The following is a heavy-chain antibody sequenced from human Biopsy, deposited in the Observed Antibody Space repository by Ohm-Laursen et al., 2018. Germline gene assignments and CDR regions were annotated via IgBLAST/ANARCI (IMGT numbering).Heavy chain of an antibody. J-gene: IGHJ5*02. CDR3: ARDRDRRGWFDP. CDR2: IYTSGIT. D-gene: IGHD1-14*01. Sequence: GTLSLTCAVSGGSLSSYSWSWIRQPAGKGLEWIGQIYTSGITNYNPSLKSRVTMSVDTSKNKFSLRVSSVTAADTAVYYCARDRDRRGWFDPWSQGTLVTVSS. CDR1: GGSLSSYS. V-gene: IGHV4-4*07.